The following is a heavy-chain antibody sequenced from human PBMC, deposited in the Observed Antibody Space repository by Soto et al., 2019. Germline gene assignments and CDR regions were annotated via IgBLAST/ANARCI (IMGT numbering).Heavy chain of an antibody. V-gene: IGHV4-59*01. Sequence: QVQLQESGPGLVKPSETLSLTCTVSGGSISSYYWSWIRQPPGKGLEWIGYIYYSGSTNYNPSLMSRVTISVDTSKNQFSLKLSSVTAADTAVYYCAREPDYYFDYWGQGTLVTVSS. CDR1: GGSISSYY. J-gene: IGHJ4*02. CDR2: IYYSGST. CDR3: AREPDYYFDY.